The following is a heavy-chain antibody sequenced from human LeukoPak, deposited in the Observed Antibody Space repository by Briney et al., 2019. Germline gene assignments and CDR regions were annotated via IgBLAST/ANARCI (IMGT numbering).Heavy chain of an antibody. Sequence: PSETLSLTCAVSGVSIVSNYWWNWVRQSPGKGLEWIGQIHHSGSTIYNPSLKSRVTTSVDKSRSQLSLKVDSVTAADSAVYYCARDCSGDGCYSRTLAIWGQGTMVIVSS. J-gene: IGHJ3*02. CDR1: GVSIVSNYW. D-gene: IGHD2-15*01. V-gene: IGHV4-4*02. CDR3: ARDCSGDGCYSRTLAI. CDR2: IHHSGST.